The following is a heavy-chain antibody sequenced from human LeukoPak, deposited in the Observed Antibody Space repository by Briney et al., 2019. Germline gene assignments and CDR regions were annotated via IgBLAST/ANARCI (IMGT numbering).Heavy chain of an antibody. CDR3: ARDAGRYYDSSGYRGSFDP. CDR1: GFTFSSYA. J-gene: IGHJ5*02. V-gene: IGHV3-30*01. Sequence: GGSLRLSCAASGFTFSSYAMHWVRQAPGQGLERVAVISYDGSNKYYADSVKGRFTISRDNSKNTLYLQMNSLRAEDTAVYYCARDAGRYYDSSGYRGSFDPWGQGTLVTVSS. CDR2: ISYDGSNK. D-gene: IGHD3-22*01.